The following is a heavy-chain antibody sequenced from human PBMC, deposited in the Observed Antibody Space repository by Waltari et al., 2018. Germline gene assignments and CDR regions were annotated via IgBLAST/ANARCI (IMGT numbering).Heavy chain of an antibody. J-gene: IGHJ6*02. D-gene: IGHD1-26*01. V-gene: IGHV1-69*01. CDR3: ARVLVVGATYYYYYGMDV. Sequence: QVQLVQSGAEVKKPGSSVTVSCKASGGHFSSYAIRSGPQAPGHGLEWTGGIIPIVGTANYAQKFQGRVTITADESTSTAYMELSSLRSEDTAVYYCARVLVVGATYYYYYGMDVWGQGTTVTVSS. CDR1: GGHFSSYA. CDR2: IIPIVGTA.